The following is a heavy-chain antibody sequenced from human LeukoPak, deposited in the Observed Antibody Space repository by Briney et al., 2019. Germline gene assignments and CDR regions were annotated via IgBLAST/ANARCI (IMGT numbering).Heavy chain of an antibody. V-gene: IGHV3-48*03. Sequence: GGSLRLSCAASGFTFSSYEMNWVRQAPGKGLEWVSYISSSGSTIYYADSVKGRFTISRDNAKNSLYLQMNSLRAEDTAVYYCARLGKVVFDYWGQGTLVTVSS. CDR1: GFTFSSYE. D-gene: IGHD2-15*01. CDR2: ISSSGSTI. CDR3: ARLGKVVFDY. J-gene: IGHJ4*02.